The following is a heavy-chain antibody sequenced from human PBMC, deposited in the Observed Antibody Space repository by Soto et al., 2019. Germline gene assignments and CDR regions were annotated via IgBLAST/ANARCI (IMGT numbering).Heavy chain of an antibody. CDR1: GGTFSSYA. V-gene: IGHV1-69*06. Sequence: GASVKVSCKASGGTFSSYAISWVRQAPGQGLEWMGGIIPIFGTANYAQKFQGRVTITADKSTSTAYMELSSLRSEDTAVYYCARRGEYDFWSGYYPDYYYGMDVWGQGTTVTVSS. J-gene: IGHJ6*02. CDR2: IIPIFGTA. CDR3: ARRGEYDFWSGYYPDYYYGMDV. D-gene: IGHD3-3*01.